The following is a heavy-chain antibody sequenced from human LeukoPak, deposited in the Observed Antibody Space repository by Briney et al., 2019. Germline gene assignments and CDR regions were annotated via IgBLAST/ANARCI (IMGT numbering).Heavy chain of an antibody. Sequence: GSLRLSCAASGFTFSSYSMNWVRQARGKGLKWVSSISSSSSYIYYADSVKGRFTISRDNAKNSLYLQMNSLRAEDTAVYYCASDNRVLISSSTNFDYWGQGTLVTVSS. CDR3: ASDNRVLISSSTNFDY. CDR2: ISSSSSYI. CDR1: GFTFSSYS. J-gene: IGHJ4*02. D-gene: IGHD6-6*01. V-gene: IGHV3-21*01.